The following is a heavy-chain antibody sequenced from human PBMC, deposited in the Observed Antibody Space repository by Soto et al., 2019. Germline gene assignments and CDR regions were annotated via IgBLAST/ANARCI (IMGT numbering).Heavy chain of an antibody. D-gene: IGHD1-1*01. V-gene: IGHV1-18*01. CDR3: ARDEAYKWNDGGWFDP. CDR2: ISAYNGNT. Sequence: QVQLVQSGAEVKKPGASVKVSCKASGYTFTSYGISWVRQASGQGLEWMGWISAYNGNTTYAQKLQGRVTLTTDTATSTAYMELRSLRSDDTAVYYCARDEAYKWNDGGWFDPWGQGTLVTVSS. CDR1: GYTFTSYG. J-gene: IGHJ5*02.